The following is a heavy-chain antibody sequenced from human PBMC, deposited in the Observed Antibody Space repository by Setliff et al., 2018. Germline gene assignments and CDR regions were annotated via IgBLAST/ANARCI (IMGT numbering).Heavy chain of an antibody. CDR2: INPASGNT. J-gene: IGHJ4*02. D-gene: IGHD3-16*01. Sequence: ASVKVSCKASGYTFISYALHWVRQAPGQRLQWMGWINPASGNTKYSQEFQGRVTITRDTSATTVYIELSSLRSDDMAVYYCARKGPNSSSHVFGYWGQGTLVTVSS. CDR1: GYTFISYA. CDR3: ARKGPNSSSHVFGY. V-gene: IGHV1-3*03.